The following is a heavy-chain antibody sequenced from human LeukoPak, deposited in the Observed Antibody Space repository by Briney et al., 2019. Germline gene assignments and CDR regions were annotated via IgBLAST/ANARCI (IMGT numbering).Heavy chain of an antibody. CDR1: GGSISSSSYY. V-gene: IGHV4-39*07. D-gene: IGHD1-26*01. Sequence: SETLSLTRTVSGGSISSSSYYWGWIRQPPGKGLEWIGSIYYSGSTYYNPSLKSRVTISVDTSKNQFSLKLSSVTAADTAVYYCARGGKEEWELPTWGDYFDYWGQGTLVTVSS. CDR2: IYYSGST. J-gene: IGHJ4*02. CDR3: ARGGKEEWELPTWGDYFDY.